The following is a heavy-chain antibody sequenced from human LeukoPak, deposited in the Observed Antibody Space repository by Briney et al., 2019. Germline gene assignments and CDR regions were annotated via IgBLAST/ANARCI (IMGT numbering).Heavy chain of an antibody. Sequence: ASVKVSCKASGGTFSSYTISWVRQAPGQGLEWMGRIIPILGIANYAQKFQGRVTITAHKSTSTAYMELSSLRSEDTAVYYCASGGVRVVPALDYWGQGTLVTVSS. CDR2: IIPILGIA. J-gene: IGHJ4*02. D-gene: IGHD2-2*01. CDR1: GGTFSSYT. V-gene: IGHV1-69*02. CDR3: ASGGVRVVPALDY.